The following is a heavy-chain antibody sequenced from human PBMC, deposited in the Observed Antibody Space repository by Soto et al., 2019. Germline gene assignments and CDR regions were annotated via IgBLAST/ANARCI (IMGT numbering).Heavy chain of an antibody. D-gene: IGHD3-9*01. CDR2: IWYDGSNK. CDR1: GFTFSSYG. CDR3: ARGTVGILTGYPRKGYMDV. J-gene: IGHJ6*03. V-gene: IGHV3-33*01. Sequence: GGSLRLSCAASGFTFSSYGMHWVRQAPGKGLEWVAVIWYDGSNKYYADSLKGRFTISRDNSKNTLYLQMICLRSEETAVYYCARGTVGILTGYPRKGYMDVWGKGTTVTVSS.